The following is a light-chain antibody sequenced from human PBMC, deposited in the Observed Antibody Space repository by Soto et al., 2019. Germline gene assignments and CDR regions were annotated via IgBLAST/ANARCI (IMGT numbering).Light chain of an antibody. CDR3: SSYTSSSTLG. Sequence: QSALTQPASVSGSPGQSITISCTGTSSDVGGYNYVSWYQQHPGKAPKLMIYDVSNRHSGVSNRFSGSKSGNTASLTISGRQAEDEADYYCSSYTSSSTLGFGGGTKLTVL. CDR2: DVS. V-gene: IGLV2-14*01. CDR1: SSDVGGYNY. J-gene: IGLJ2*01.